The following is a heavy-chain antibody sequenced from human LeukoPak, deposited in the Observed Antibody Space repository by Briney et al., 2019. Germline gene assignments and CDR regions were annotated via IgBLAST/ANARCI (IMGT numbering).Heavy chain of an antibody. CDR2: ISVSGNT. J-gene: IGHJ4*02. CDR3: AKAPVTTCSGAYCYPFDY. Sequence: GGSLRLSCAAPGFTLSSYAMSWVRQGPGKVLEWVSAISVSGNTYHADSVKGRFTISRDSSKNTLHLQMNSLRAGDAAVYYCAKAPVTTCSGAYCYPFDYWSQGTLVTVSS. D-gene: IGHD2-15*01. V-gene: IGHV3-23*01. CDR1: GFTLSSYA.